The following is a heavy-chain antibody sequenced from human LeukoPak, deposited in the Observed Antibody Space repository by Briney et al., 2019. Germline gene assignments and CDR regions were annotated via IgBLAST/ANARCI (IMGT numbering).Heavy chain of an antibody. V-gene: IGHV3-30*18. Sequence: GGSLRLSCAASGFTFSSYGMHWVRQAPGKGLEWVAVISYVGSNKYYADSLKGRFTISRDNSKNTLYLQMNSLRAEDTAVYYCAKVLYNWNGEDAFDIWAKGQWSPSLQ. D-gene: IGHD1-1*01. CDR1: GFTFSSYG. J-gene: IGHJ3*02. CDR3: AKVLYNWNGEDAFDI. CDR2: ISYVGSNK.